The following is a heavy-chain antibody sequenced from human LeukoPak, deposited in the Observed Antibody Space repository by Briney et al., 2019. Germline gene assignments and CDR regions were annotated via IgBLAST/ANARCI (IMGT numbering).Heavy chain of an antibody. Sequence: PWRALRLSCGASGYNLGAHAMHLVRQAPGKGLEWVALISYDGTESHHADSVRGRFTIARDESKSTASLLMNSLRSDDTAVYYCARNFAPIYYYHMDVWGKGTTVIVSS. CDR3: ARNFAPIYYYHMDV. CDR1: GYNLGAHA. CDR2: ISYDGTES. D-gene: IGHD3-10*01. J-gene: IGHJ6*03. V-gene: IGHV3-30*04.